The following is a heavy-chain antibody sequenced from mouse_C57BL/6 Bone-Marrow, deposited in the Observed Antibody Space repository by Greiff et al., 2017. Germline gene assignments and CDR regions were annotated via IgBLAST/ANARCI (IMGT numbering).Heavy chain of an antibody. V-gene: IGHV2-2*01. CDR3: ARSLSPFAY. D-gene: IGHD1-1*01. J-gene: IGHJ3*01. Sequence: VQLQQSGPGLVQPSQSLSITCTASGFSLTSYGVHWVRQSPGKGLEWLGVIWRGGSTDYYAAFISRLSNSKDNSKSQVFFKMNSLQADDTAIYYCARSLSPFAYWCQGTLLRVCA. CDR2: IWRGGST. CDR1: GFSLTSYG.